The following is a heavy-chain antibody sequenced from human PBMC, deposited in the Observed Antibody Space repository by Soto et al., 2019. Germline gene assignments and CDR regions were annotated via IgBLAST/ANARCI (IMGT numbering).Heavy chain of an antibody. CDR3: ARDYYDSVESMDV. CDR2: IYSSSGNT. D-gene: IGHD3-22*01. J-gene: IGHJ6*02. CDR1: GDSISGYY. Sequence: QVQLQQSGPGLVKPSETLSLTCTVSGDSISGYYWAWIRQPPGKRLEWIGYIYSSSGNTDYNPSLNRRATISIDMSKNQVSLRLRAVTAADTAMYYCARDYYDSVESMDVWGQGTTVTVSS. V-gene: IGHV4-59*01.